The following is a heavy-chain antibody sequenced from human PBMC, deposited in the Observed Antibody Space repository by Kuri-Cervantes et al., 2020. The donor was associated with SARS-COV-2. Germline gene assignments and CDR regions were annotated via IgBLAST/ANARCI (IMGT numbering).Heavy chain of an antibody. CDR1: GGSISSYY. CDR2: IYYSGST. CDR3: ARGMATEAFDY. V-gene: IGHV4-59*01. J-gene: IGHJ4*02. Sequence: SETLSLTCTVSGGSISSYYWSWIRQPPGKGLEWIGYIYYSGSTNYNPSLKSRVTISVDTSKNQFSLKLSSVTAADTAVYYCARGMATEAFDYWGQGTLVTVSS. D-gene: IGHD5-24*01.